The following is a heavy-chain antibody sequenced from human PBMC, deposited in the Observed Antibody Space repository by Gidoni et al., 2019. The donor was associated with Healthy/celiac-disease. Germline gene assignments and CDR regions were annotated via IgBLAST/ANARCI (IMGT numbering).Heavy chain of an antibody. V-gene: IGHV4-39*01. CDR3: ARSPRGIQLWLGVRWFDP. Sequence: QLQLQESGPGLVKPSETLSLTCTVSGGSISSSNYYWGLIRKPPGKGLEWIGSIYFCGGTYYNPSLKSRVTISVDTSKNQFSLKLSSVTAADTAVYYCARSPRGIQLWLGVRWFDPWGQGTLVTVSS. CDR1: GGSISSSNYY. CDR2: IYFCGGT. J-gene: IGHJ5*02. D-gene: IGHD5-18*01.